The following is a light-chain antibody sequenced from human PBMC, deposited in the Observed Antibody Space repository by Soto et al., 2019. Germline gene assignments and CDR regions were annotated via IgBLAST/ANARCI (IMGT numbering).Light chain of an antibody. CDR3: SSYAATNNYV. V-gene: IGLV2-8*01. Sequence: QSVLTQPPSASGSPGQSVTISCTGTSSDVGGYNYVSWYQQNAGKAPQLIIYEVSKRPSGVPDRFSGSKSGNTASLTVSGLQAEDEADYYCSSYAATNNYVFGSGTKVTVL. J-gene: IGLJ1*01. CDR1: SSDVGGYNY. CDR2: EVS.